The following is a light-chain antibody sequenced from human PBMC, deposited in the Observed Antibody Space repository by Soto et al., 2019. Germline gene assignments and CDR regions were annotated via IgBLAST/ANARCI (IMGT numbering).Light chain of an antibody. CDR1: QSVSSSY. CDR2: GAS. V-gene: IGKV3-20*01. J-gene: IGKJ4*01. CDR3: QQYGSSHAVT. Sequence: EIVLTQSPGTLSLSPGERATLSCRASQSVSSSYLAWYQQKPGQAPRLLIYGASSRATGIPDRFSGSGSGTDFTLTISRLEPEDFAVYYCQQYGSSHAVTFGGGTKVEIQ.